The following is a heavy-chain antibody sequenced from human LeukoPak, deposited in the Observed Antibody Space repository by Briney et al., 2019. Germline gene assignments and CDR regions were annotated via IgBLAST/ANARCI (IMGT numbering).Heavy chain of an antibody. CDR3: AKEVVGATREWTDY. Sequence: GGSLRLSCALSGFNFDDYAMHWLRQAPGKGLNWVSVISGDGGTTYYADSVKGRFIISRDNSKSSLYLQMNSLRSGDTAFYYCAKEVVGATREWTDYWGQGTLVTVSS. CDR1: GFNFDDYA. CDR2: ISGDGGTT. J-gene: IGHJ4*02. V-gene: IGHV3-43*02. D-gene: IGHD1-26*01.